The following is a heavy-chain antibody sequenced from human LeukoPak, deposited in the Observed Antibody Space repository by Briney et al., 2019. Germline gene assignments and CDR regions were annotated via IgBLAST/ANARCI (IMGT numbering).Heavy chain of an antibody. J-gene: IGHJ4*02. CDR1: GFTFGDYA. CDR2: IRSKAYGGTT. CDR3: TRGPLYGDYRFDY. Sequence: GGSLRLSCTASGFTFGDYAMSRVRQAPGKGLEWVGFIRSKAYGGTTEYAASVKGRFTISRDDSKGIAYLQMNSLKTEDTAVYYCTRGPLYGDYRFDYWGQGTLVTVSS. V-gene: IGHV3-49*04. D-gene: IGHD4-17*01.